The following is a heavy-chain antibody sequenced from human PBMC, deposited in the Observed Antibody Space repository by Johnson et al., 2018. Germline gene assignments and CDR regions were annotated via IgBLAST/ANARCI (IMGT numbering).Heavy chain of an antibody. D-gene: IGHD2-15*01. V-gene: IGHV5-51*03. CDR2: IYPGDSDT. CDR3: AGLPSVVAANLPLYFQP. Sequence: VQLVESGAEVKKPGESLKISCKGSGYSFTSYWIGWVRQMPGKGLEWMGIIYPGDSDTRYSPSFQGQVTISADKSISRAYLPGSSLKASDTTMYYCAGLPSVVAANLPLYFQPWGQGTLVTVSA. CDR1: GYSFTSYW. J-gene: IGHJ1*01.